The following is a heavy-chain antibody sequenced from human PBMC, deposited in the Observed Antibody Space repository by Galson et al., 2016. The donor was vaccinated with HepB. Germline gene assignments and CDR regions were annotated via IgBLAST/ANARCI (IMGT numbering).Heavy chain of an antibody. V-gene: IGHV3-23*01. Sequence: SLRLSCAASGFNFSKYAMSWVRQAPGEGLEWISSIGGSDDMPYYGESVRGRFAISRDYSSNTLLLQMNGLRPDDTAVYYCAKDRGGNDYIWGVGGGFDYWGQGILVTGSS. CDR3: AKDRGGNDYIWGVGGGFDY. CDR1: GFNFSKYA. D-gene: IGHD3-16*01. J-gene: IGHJ4*02. CDR2: IGGSDDMP.